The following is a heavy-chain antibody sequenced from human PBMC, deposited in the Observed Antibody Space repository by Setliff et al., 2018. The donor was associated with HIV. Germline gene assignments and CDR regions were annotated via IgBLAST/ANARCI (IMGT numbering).Heavy chain of an antibody. CDR1: GYSISSGYY. CDR3: ARRPYYFDY. V-gene: IGHV4-38-2*02. J-gene: IGHJ4*02. CDR2: IFHSGST. Sequence: LSLTCTVSGYSISSGYYWGWIRQPPGKGLEWIGSIFHSGSTNYNPSLKSRVTISVGTSKKQFSLKLSSVTAADTAVYYCARRPYYFDYWGQGTLVTVSS.